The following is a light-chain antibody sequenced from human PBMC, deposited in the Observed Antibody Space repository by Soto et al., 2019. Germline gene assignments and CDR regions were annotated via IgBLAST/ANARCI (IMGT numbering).Light chain of an antibody. CDR3: QQYNNWPDT. V-gene: IGKV3-20*01. CDR1: QSVSSSY. J-gene: IGKJ4*01. CDR2: GAS. Sequence: ECVLTQSPVTLSLSPGERATLSCRASQSVSSSYLAWYQQKPGQAPRLLIYGASSRATGIPDRFSGSGSGTDFTLTISRLEPEYFAVYYCQQYNNWPDTFRGRTK.